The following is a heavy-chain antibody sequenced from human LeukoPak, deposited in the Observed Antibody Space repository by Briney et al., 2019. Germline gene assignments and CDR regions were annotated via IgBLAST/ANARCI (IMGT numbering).Heavy chain of an antibody. CDR1: GDSISSGSYY. CDR3: ARKGQQLNAFDP. CDR2: VHTSGST. Sequence: SQTLSLTCAVSGDSISSGSYYWSWIRQPAGKGLEWLGRVHTSGSTNYNPSLKSRLTISADTSKNQFSLNLSSVTAADTAVYYCARKGQQLNAFDPWGQGTLVTVSS. J-gene: IGHJ5*02. V-gene: IGHV4-61*02. D-gene: IGHD6-13*01.